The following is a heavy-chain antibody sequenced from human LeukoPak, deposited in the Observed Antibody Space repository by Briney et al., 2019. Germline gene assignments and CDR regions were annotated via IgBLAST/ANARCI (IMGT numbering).Heavy chain of an antibody. D-gene: IGHD2-15*01. J-gene: IGHJ4*02. V-gene: IGHV4-59*08. CDR2: VYYSGVT. CDR1: GGSTGSDY. Sequence: PSETLSLTCTVSGGSTGSDYWSWIRQPPGKGLEWIAYVYYSGVTSYNPSLKSRVAISIDTSKNQFSLNLSSVTAADTAVYYCVRLSLHCSGGSCYRGAFDSWGQGTLVTVSS. CDR3: VRLSLHCSGGSCYRGAFDS.